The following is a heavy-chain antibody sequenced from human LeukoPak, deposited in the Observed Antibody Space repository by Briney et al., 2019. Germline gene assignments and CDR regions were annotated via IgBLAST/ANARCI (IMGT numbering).Heavy chain of an antibody. J-gene: IGHJ4*02. Sequence: GGSLRLSCAASGFTFDDYTMHWVRQAPGKGLEWVSLISWDGGSTYYADSVKGRFTISRDNSKNSLYLQMNSLRTEDTALYYCAKDWGGYRFDTPDYWGQGTLVTVSS. CDR1: GFTFDDYT. CDR3: AKDWGGYRFDTPDY. D-gene: IGHD3-16*02. CDR2: ISWDGGST. V-gene: IGHV3-43*01.